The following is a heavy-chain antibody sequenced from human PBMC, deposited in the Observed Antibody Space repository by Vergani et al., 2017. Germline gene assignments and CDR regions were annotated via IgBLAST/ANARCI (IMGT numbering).Heavy chain of an antibody. V-gene: IGHV3-9*01. Sequence: EVDLVESGGGLAQPGGSLRLSCEASGITFWKFGMHWVRQGPGKGLEWVSGISWNSGAVDYADSVRGRFTITRDNAKNSLFLEMNRLRFEDTAVYFCKKRSVYYHESDGNGYDPYTGCDFWVQGTLVTVSS. CDR2: ISWNSGAV. CDR3: KKRSVYYHESDGNGYDPYTGCDF. CDR1: GITFWKFG. D-gene: IGHD3-22*01. J-gene: IGHJ3*01.